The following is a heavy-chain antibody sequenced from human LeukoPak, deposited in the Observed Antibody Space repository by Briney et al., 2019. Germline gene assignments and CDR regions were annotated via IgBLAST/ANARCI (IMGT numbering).Heavy chain of an antibody. CDR3: ARERDRGVTSPYLDY. Sequence: GGSLRLSCAASGFSVSNYYMSWVRQAPGKGPEWVSVIYSDGSTSYADSVKGRFIISRDNSKNTLYLQMNSLRAEDTAVYYCARERDRGVTSPYLDYWGQGTLVTVSS. CDR2: IYSDGST. V-gene: IGHV3-66*01. CDR1: GFSVSNYY. D-gene: IGHD2-21*02. J-gene: IGHJ4*02.